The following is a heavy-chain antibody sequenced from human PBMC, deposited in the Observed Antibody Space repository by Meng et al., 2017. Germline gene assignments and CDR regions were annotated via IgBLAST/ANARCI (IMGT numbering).Heavy chain of an antibody. D-gene: IGHD4-17*01. J-gene: IGHJ6*02. CDR2: ISSSGSTI. Sequence: GESLKISCAASGFTFSSYEMNWVRQAPGKGLEWVSYISSSGSTIYYADSVKGRFTISRDNAKNSLYLQMNSLRAEDTALYYCAKDIGQNYGDYGNYYYGMDVWGQGTTVTVSS. CDR1: GFTFSSYE. CDR3: AKDIGQNYGDYGNYYYGMDV. V-gene: IGHV3-48*03.